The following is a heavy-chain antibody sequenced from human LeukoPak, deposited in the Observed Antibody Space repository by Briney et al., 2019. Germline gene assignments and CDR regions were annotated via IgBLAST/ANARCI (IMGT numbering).Heavy chain of an antibody. Sequence: SQTLSLTCTVSGGSISSGDYYWSWIRQPPGKGLEWIWYIYYSGSTYYNPSLKSRVTISVDTSKNQFSLKLSSVTAADTAVYYCARAPVDWQFYYGMDVWGQGTTVTVSS. CDR3: ARAPVDWQFYYGMDV. CDR2: IYYSGST. J-gene: IGHJ6*02. CDR1: GGSISSGDYY. D-gene: IGHD5-12*01. V-gene: IGHV4-30-4*01.